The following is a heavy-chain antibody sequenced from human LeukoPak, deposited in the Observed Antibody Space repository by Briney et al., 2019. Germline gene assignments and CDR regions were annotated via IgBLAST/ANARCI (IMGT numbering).Heavy chain of an antibody. CDR1: GGSFSGYY. CDR3: ARVAAYYDILTGPNGMDV. V-gene: IGHV4-34*01. D-gene: IGHD3-9*01. J-gene: IGHJ6*02. CDR2: INHSGST. Sequence: PSETLSLTCAVYGGSFSGYYWSWIRQPPGKGLEWIGEINHSGSTNYNPSLKSRVTISVDTSKNQFSLKLSSVTAADTAVYYCARVAAYYDILTGPNGMDVWGQGTTVTVS.